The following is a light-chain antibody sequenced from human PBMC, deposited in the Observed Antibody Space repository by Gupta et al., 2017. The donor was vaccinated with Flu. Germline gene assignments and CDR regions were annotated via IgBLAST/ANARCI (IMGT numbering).Light chain of an antibody. J-gene: IGKJ1*01. CDR1: QTNSKW. CDR2: KAS. CDR3: QQYNSYSA. V-gene: IGKV1-5*03. Sequence: IQMPPPPSTLSASIGDRVNITCRASQTNSKWLAWYQQKPGKAPKLLIYKASSLESGVPSRFSGSGSGTEFTLTISSLQPDDFATYYCQQYNSYSAFGQGTKVEIK.